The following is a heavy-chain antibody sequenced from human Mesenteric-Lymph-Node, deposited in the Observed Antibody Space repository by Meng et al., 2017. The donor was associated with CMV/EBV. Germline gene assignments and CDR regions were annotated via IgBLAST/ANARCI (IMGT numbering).Heavy chain of an antibody. Sequence: GESLKISCAASGFTFSSYAMHWVRQAPGKGLEWVAVISYDGSNKYYADSVKGRFTISRDNAKNSLYLQMNSLRAEDTAVYYCASLRVAVAGSDYWGQGTLVTVSS. CDR2: ISYDGSNK. CDR3: ASLRVAVAGSDY. D-gene: IGHD6-19*01. V-gene: IGHV3-30*04. CDR1: GFTFSSYA. J-gene: IGHJ4*02.